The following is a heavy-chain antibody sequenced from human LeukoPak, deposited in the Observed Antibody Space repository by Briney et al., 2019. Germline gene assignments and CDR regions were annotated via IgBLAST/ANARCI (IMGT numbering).Heavy chain of an antibody. Sequence: ASVKVSCKASGYTFTGYYMHWVRQAPGQGLEWMGWINPNSGGTNYAQKFQGRVTMTRDTSISTAYMELSRLRSDDTAVYYCARAPPKSYDFWSGSQDAFDIWGQGTMVTVSS. J-gene: IGHJ3*02. D-gene: IGHD3-3*01. CDR2: INPNSGGT. V-gene: IGHV1-2*02. CDR3: ARAPPKSYDFWSGSQDAFDI. CDR1: GYTFTGYY.